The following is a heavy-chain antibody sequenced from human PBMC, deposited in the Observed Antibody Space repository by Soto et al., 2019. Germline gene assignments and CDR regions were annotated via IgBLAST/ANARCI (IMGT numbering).Heavy chain of an antibody. D-gene: IGHD2-15*01. CDR3: ESRSTVVVAATEAFDY. CDR2: IIPILGIA. CDR1: GGTFSTYT. J-gene: IGHJ4*02. V-gene: IGHV1-69*02. Sequence: QVQLVQSGAEVKKPGSSVKVSCKASGGTFSTYTISWVRQAPGQGLEWMGRIIPILGIANYAQKFQGRVTITADKSTRTAYMEVSSLRSEDTAVYYCESRSTVVVAATEAFDYWGQGTLVTVSS.